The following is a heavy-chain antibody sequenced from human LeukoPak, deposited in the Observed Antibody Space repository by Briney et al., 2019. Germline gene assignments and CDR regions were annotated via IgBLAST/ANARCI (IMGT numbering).Heavy chain of an antibody. V-gene: IGHV4-59*01. D-gene: IGHD2-2*01. CDR1: GGSISSYY. CDR3: ARGLLGYCSSTSCLSRFDP. J-gene: IGHJ5*02. CDR2: IYYSGST. Sequence: SETLSLTCTVSGGSISSYYWSWIRQPPGKGLEWIGYIYYSGSTNYNPSLKSRVTISVDTSKNQFSLKLSSVTAADTAVYYCARGLLGYCSSTSCLSRFDPWGQETLVTVSS.